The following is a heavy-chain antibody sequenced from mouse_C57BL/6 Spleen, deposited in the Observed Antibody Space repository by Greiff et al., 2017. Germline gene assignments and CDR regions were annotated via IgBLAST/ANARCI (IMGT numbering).Heavy chain of an antibody. V-gene: IGHV5-6*01. Sequence: EVKLKESGGDLVKPGGSLKLSCAASGFTFSSYGMSWVRQTPDKRLEWVATISSGGSYTYYPDSVKGRFTISRDNAKNTLYLQMSSLKSEDTAMYYCASDSSGFAWFAYWGQGTLVTVSA. J-gene: IGHJ3*01. D-gene: IGHD3-2*02. CDR2: ISSGGSYT. CDR1: GFTFSSYG. CDR3: ASDSSGFAWFAY.